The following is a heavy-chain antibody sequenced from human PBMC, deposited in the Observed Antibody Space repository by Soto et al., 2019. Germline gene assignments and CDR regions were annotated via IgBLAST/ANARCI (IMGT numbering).Heavy chain of an antibody. V-gene: IGHV4-59*01. Sequence: SETLSLTCSVSGSSISPYNWSCIRQPPGKGLYWIVYIHYSGSTNYNPSLKSRVTISVGTSKNHVSLKLRSVTAADTAVYYCTRVGGYYGDYPNFDFWGLGSLVTVSS. J-gene: IGHJ4*02. CDR2: IHYSGST. CDR3: TRVGGYYGDYPNFDF. D-gene: IGHD4-17*01. CDR1: GSSISPYN.